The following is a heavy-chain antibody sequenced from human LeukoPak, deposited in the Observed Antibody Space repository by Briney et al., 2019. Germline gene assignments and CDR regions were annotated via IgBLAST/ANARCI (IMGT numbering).Heavy chain of an antibody. V-gene: IGHV1-69*05. CDR3: ARGKSGYDYGLDH. D-gene: IGHD5-12*01. Sequence: SVKVSFKASGGTFSSHAISWVRQAPGQGREWVGGLIPVFGTTNYAEKFQGRVTITTDESTRTSYMELRSLKSDDTAVYYCARGKSGYDYGLDHWGQGILVIVSS. CDR2: LIPVFGTT. CDR1: GGTFSSHA. J-gene: IGHJ4*02.